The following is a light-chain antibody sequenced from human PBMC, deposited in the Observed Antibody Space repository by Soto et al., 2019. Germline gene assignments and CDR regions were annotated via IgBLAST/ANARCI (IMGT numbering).Light chain of an antibody. Sequence: DIQMTQSPSSLSASVGDRVTITCRASQGITNDLGWYQQKPGKAPKRLIYAAYNLQSGVPSRFSGSGSGTEFTLTIGSLQPDDFATYYCLQHNSYPYTFGQGTKLEIK. CDR2: AAY. CDR1: QGITND. V-gene: IGKV1-17*01. J-gene: IGKJ2*01. CDR3: LQHNSYPYT.